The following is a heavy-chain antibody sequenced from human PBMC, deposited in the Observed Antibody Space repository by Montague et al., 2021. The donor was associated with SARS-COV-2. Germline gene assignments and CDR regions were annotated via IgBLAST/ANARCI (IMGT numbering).Heavy chain of an antibody. D-gene: IGHD2-2*01. CDR3: TREGYQVLWSDYYYYGMDV. CDR2: INHNGST. V-gene: IGHV4-34*01. CDR1: GGSFSGYH. J-gene: IGHJ6*02. Sequence: SETLSLTCVVYGGSFSGYHWSWIRQPPGKGLEWIGEINHNGSTTYTPSLKSRVTISIDTSKNQFSLKLSSVTAADTAVYYCTREGYQVLWSDYYYYGMDVWGQGTTVTVSS.